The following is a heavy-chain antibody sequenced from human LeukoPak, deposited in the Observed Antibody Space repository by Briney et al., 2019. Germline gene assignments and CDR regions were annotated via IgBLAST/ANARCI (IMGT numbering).Heavy chain of an antibody. J-gene: IGHJ4*02. CDR1: GFTFSSYG. D-gene: IGHD3-9*01. CDR3: ATKSRPLRYFDWPIPPEIDY. CDR2: ISGGSSYT. Sequence: GGSLRLSCATSGFTFSSYGMSWVRQAPGKGLEWVSSISGGSSYTYYADSVKDRFTISRDNAENSLYLQMNSLRAEDTAVYYCATKSRPLRYFDWPIPPEIDYWGQGTLVTVSS. V-gene: IGHV3-21*04.